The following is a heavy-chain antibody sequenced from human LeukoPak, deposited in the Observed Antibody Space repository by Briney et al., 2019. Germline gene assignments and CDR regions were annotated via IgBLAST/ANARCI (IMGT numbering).Heavy chain of an antibody. CDR2: INPNSGGT. CDR1: GYIFTDYY. D-gene: IGHD2-2*01. J-gene: IGHJ4*02. V-gene: IGHV1-2*06. CDR3: ARDETRDIVVVPAATRFDY. Sequence: GASVKVSCKASGYIFTDYYMHWVRQAPGQELGWMGRINPNSGGTNYAQKFQGRVTMTRDTSISTAYMELSRLRSDDTAVYYCARDETRDIVVVPAATRFDYWGQGTLVTVSS.